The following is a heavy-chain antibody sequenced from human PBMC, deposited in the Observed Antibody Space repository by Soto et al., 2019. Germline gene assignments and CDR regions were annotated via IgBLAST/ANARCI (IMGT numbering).Heavy chain of an antibody. CDR3: AAAATYCSGGSGYWAP. J-gene: IGHJ5*02. Sequence: SVKVSCKASGFTFTSSAVQWVRQARGQRLEWIGWIVVGSGNTNYAQKFQERVTITRDMSTSTAYMELSSLRSEDTAVYYCAAAATYCSGGSGYWAPCGQGTMVTVYS. D-gene: IGHD2-15*01. V-gene: IGHV1-58*01. CDR1: GFTFTSSA. CDR2: IVVGSGNT.